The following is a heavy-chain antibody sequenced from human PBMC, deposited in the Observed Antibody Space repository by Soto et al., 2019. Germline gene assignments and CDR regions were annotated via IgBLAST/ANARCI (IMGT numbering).Heavy chain of an antibody. V-gene: IGHV3-33*01. J-gene: IGHJ6*02. CDR3: AREHGFGELLSPENYYYYGMDV. D-gene: IGHD3-10*01. CDR1: GFTFSSYG. Sequence: QVQLVESGGGVVQPGRSLRLSCAASGFTFSSYGMHWVRQAPGKGLEWVAVIWYDGSNKYYADSVKGRFTISRDNSKNTLYLQMNSLRAEDTAVYYCAREHGFGELLSPENYYYYGMDVWGQGTTVTVSS. CDR2: IWYDGSNK.